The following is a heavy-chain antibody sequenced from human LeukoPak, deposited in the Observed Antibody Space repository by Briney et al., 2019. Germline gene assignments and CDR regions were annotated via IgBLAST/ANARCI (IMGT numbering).Heavy chain of an antibody. Sequence: GGSLRLSCAASGFTFSSYWMGWVRQAPGKGLEWVANIKQDGSEKYYVDSVKGRFTISRDNSKNTLYLQMNSLRAEDTAVYYCARDSYGLGSYYYYYMDVWGKGTTVTVSS. CDR2: IKQDGSEK. D-gene: IGHD3-10*01. J-gene: IGHJ6*03. CDR3: ARDSYGLGSYYYYYMDV. V-gene: IGHV3-7*01. CDR1: GFTFSSYW.